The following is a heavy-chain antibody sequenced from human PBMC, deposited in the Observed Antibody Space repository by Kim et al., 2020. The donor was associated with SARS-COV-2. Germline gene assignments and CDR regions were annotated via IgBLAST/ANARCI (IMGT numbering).Heavy chain of an antibody. CDR2: IYSGGSST. Sequence: GGSLRLSCAASGFTFSSYAMSWVRQAPGKGLEWVSVIYSGGSSTYYADSVKGRFTISRDNSKNTLYLQMNSLRAEDTAVYYCAILPTYYDSSGYYYPPGRSPTDGDYWGQGTLVTVSS. CDR1: GFTFSSYA. V-gene: IGHV3-23*03. J-gene: IGHJ4*02. CDR3: AILPTYYDSSGYYYPPGRSPTDGDY. D-gene: IGHD3-22*01.